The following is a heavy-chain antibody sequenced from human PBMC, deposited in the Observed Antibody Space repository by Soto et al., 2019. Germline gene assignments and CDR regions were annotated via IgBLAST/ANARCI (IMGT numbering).Heavy chain of an antibody. CDR3: AGVGYCSGGSCPLFDY. J-gene: IGHJ4*02. V-gene: IGHV4-59*01. D-gene: IGHD2-15*01. CDR1: GGSISSYY. Sequence: SETLSLTCTVSGGSISSYYWSWIRQPPGKGLEWIGYIYYSGSTNYNPSLKSRVTISVDTSKNQFPLKLSSVTAADTAVYYCAGVGYCSGGSCPLFDYWGQGTLVTVSS. CDR2: IYYSGST.